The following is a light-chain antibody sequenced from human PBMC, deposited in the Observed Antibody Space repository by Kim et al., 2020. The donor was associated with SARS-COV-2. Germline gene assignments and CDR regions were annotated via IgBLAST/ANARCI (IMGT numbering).Light chain of an antibody. CDR2: QVS. Sequence: GQSVTISSTGTSSNVGTYDYVSWYLHHPGKAPILMIYQVSTRPSGVPDRFSGSKSGNTASLTISGLQADNEADYYCYSYAGSNTYVFGTGTKVTVL. V-gene: IGLV2-11*01. CDR3: YSYAGSNTYV. J-gene: IGLJ1*01. CDR1: SSNVGTYDY.